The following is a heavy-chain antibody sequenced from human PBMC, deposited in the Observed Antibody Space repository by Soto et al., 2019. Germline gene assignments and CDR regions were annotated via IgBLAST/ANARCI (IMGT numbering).Heavy chain of an antibody. CDR3: AKEGRSCSSTSCFIDY. CDR1: GLSFSNYA. J-gene: IGHJ4*02. CDR2: ITDSGGST. V-gene: IGHV3-23*01. Sequence: EVQLLESGGGLVQPGGSLRLSCAASGLSFSNYAMSWVRQAPGKGLEWVSLITDSGGSTDYADSVKGRFTISRDNSKNTLSLQMNSLRAEDTAVYYCAKEGRSCSSTSCFIDYWGQGTLVTVSS. D-gene: IGHD2-2*01.